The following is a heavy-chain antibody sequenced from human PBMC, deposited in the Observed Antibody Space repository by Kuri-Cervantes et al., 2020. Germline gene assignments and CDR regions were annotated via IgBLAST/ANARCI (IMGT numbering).Heavy chain of an antibody. J-gene: IGHJ4*02. D-gene: IGHD6-19*01. Sequence: GSLRLSCVVSGDSVSSNNWWSWVRQSPGKGLEWIGEIYHTGTTSSNPSLKSRVNMSVDKSKNEFSLKLSSVTDADTAVYYCARGTAVAGTIDYWGQGTPVTVSS. CDR1: GDSVSSNNW. CDR3: ARGTAVAGTIDY. CDR2: IYHTGTT. V-gene: IGHV4-4*02.